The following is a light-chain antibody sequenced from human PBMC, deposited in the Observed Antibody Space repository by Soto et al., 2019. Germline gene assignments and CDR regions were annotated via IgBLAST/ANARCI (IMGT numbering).Light chain of an antibody. J-gene: IGLJ1*01. V-gene: IGLV2-14*01. CDR2: EVS. CDR1: SSDVGGYNF. Sequence: QSVLTQPASVSGSPGQSITISCTGTSSDVGGYNFVSWYQQHPGKAPKLMIYEVSNRPSGVSSRFSGSKSGNTASLTISGLQAEDEADYYCCSYAGSSYVFGTGTKGTVL. CDR3: CSYAGSSYV.